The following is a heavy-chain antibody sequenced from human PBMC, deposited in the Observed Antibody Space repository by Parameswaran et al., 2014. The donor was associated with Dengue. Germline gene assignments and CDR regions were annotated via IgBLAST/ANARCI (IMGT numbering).Heavy chain of an antibody. CDR3: ARVWEEHWYFDL. Sequence: QAGGSLRLSCAASGFTVSSNYMSWVRQAPGKGLEWVSVIYSGGSTYYADSVKGRFTISRDNSKNTLYLQMNSLRAEDTAVYYCARVWEEHWYFDLWGRGTLVTVSS. V-gene: IGHV3-53*01. D-gene: IGHD1-26*01. CDR1: GFTVSSNY. J-gene: IGHJ2*01. CDR2: IYSGGST.